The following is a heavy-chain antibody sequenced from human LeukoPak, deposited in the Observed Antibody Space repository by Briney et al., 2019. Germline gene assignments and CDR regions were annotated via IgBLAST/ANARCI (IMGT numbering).Heavy chain of an antibody. CDR2: MKKDGSET. D-gene: IGHD3-10*01. Sequence: GGSPRLSCVVSGFMFSSYSMIWVRQAPGKGLQWVANMKKDGSETKYVESVKGRFTISRDNAKNPLYLQMNSRRAEETTFYYCGRNRSGSGNYFIDYWGQGTLVSVSS. CDR1: GFMFSSYS. J-gene: IGHJ4*02. V-gene: IGHV3-7*01. CDR3: GRNRSGSGNYFIDY.